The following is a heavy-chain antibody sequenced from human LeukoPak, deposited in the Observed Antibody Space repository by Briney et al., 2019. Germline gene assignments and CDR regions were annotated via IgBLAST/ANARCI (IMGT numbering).Heavy chain of an antibody. V-gene: IGHV1-69*13. D-gene: IGHD5-18*01. CDR2: IIPIFGTA. CDR3: ARSPGGYSYGYYYYYYMDV. Sequence: GASVKVSCKASGGTFSSYAISWVRQAPGQGLEWMGGIIPIFGTANYAQKFQGRVTITADESTSTAYMELSSLRSEDTAVYYCARSPGGYSYGYYYYYYMDVWGKGTTVTISS. J-gene: IGHJ6*03. CDR1: GGTFSSYA.